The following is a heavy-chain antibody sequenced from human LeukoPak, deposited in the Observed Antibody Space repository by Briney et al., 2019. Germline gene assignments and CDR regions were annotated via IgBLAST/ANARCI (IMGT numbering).Heavy chain of an antibody. CDR2: IFDSGST. Sequence: SETLSLTCTVSGGSISTYYWSWIRQPPGEGLEWIGYIFDSGSTNYNPSLKSRVTITVDTSKNQFALKLSSVTAADTAVYYCARGGNSAWYFDLWGRGTLVTVSS. J-gene: IGHJ2*01. CDR1: GGSISTYY. D-gene: IGHD4-23*01. V-gene: IGHV4-59*01. CDR3: ARGGNSAWYFDL.